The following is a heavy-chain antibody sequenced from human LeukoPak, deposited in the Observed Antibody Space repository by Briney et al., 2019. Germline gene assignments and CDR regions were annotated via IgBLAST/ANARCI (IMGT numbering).Heavy chain of an antibody. D-gene: IGHD4-11*01. Sequence: ASVKVSCKASGYTFTSYAMHWVRQAPGQRLEWMGWINAGNGNTKYSQKFQGRVTITRDTSASTAYMELSRLRSDDTAVYYCASVDPYSNYDGGFDYWGQGTLVTVSS. CDR3: ASVDPYSNYDGGFDY. J-gene: IGHJ4*02. CDR1: GYTFTSYA. CDR2: INAGNGNT. V-gene: IGHV1-3*01.